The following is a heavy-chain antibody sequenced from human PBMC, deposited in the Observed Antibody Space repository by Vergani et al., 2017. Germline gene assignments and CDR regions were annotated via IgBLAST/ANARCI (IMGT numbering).Heavy chain of an antibody. CDR3: ARLYGRDSSGSKYCDD. CDR2: IHPADSDT. Sequence: EVQLVQSGAEVKNPGESLTISCQLSGYSFTNYWIGWVRQLPGKGLEWMGIIHPADSDTRYSPSFQGPFPISVDKSISTAYLQRSSLRASDSAMYYCARLYGRDSSGSKYCDDWVQGTLVTVSS. J-gene: IGHJ4*02. D-gene: IGHD3-22*01. CDR1: GYSFTNYW. V-gene: IGHV5-51*01.